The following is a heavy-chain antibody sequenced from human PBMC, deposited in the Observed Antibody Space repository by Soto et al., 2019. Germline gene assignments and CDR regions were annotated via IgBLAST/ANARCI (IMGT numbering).Heavy chain of an antibody. Sequence: GASVKVSCKASGYTFTSYGISWVRQAPGQGLEWMGWISAYNGNTNYAQKLQGRVTMTTDTSTSTAYMELRSLRSDDTAVYYCARERSSSPVYYYYGMEVWGQGTTVTVSS. D-gene: IGHD2-2*01. V-gene: IGHV1-18*01. CDR1: GYTFTSYG. CDR3: ARERSSSPVYYYYGMEV. J-gene: IGHJ6*02. CDR2: ISAYNGNT.